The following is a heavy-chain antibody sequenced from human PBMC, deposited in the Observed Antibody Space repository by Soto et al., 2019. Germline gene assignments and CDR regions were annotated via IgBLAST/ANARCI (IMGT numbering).Heavy chain of an antibody. J-gene: IGHJ4*02. V-gene: IGHV4-61*01. Sequence: SGTISLTCTACGGSVSIAIYYWSWIRPPPGKGLEWIGFIYYSGGTNYNPSLKSRVTISLDTSKNQFSLKLRSVTAADTAVYYCAGGPSGSGLFGYWGQGTLVTVSS. CDR2: IYYSGGT. CDR3: AGGPSGSGLFGY. D-gene: IGHD3-10*01. CDR1: GGSVSIAIYY.